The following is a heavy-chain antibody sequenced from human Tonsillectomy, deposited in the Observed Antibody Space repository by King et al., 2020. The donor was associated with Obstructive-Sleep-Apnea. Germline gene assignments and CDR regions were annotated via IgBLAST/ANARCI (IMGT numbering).Heavy chain of an antibody. CDR2: INPNSGGT. CDR1: GYTFTDYY. Sequence: VQLVESGAEVKKPGASVKVSCKASGYTFTDYYMHWVRQAPGQGLEWMGWINPNSGGTHYAQKFQGRVTMTRDTSISTAFMDLGRLRSDDTAVYYCAREDSGRYYEYGLDVWGQGTTVTVSS. V-gene: IGHV1-2*02. D-gene: IGHD1-26*01. CDR3: AREDSGRYYEYGLDV. J-gene: IGHJ6*02.